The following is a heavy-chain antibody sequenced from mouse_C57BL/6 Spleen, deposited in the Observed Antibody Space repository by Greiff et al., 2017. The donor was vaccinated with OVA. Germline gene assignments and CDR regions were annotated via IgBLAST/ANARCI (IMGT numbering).Heavy chain of an antibody. V-gene: IGHV1-82*01. D-gene: IGHD2-4*01. Sequence: QVQLKESGPELVKPGASVKISCKASGYAFSSSWMNWVKQRPGKGLEWIGRIYPGDGDTNYNGKFKGKATLTADKSSSTAYMQLSSLTSEDSSVYFCANYDYDGEGYYAMDYWGQGTSVTVSS. CDR1: GYAFSSSW. J-gene: IGHJ4*01. CDR3: ANYDYDGEGYYAMDY. CDR2: IYPGDGDT.